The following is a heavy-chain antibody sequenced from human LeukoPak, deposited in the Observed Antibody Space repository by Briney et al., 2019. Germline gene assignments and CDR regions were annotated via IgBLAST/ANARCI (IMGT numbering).Heavy chain of an antibody. CDR3: AKVGGIAAAGTPN. CDR2: IRYDGSNK. Sequence: PGGSLRLSCAASGFTFSSYGMHWVRQAPVKVLEWVAFIRYDGSNKYYADSVKGRFTISRDNSKNTLYLQMNSLRAEDTAVYYCAKVGGIAAAGTPNWGQGTLVTVSS. CDR1: GFTFSSYG. D-gene: IGHD6-13*01. J-gene: IGHJ4*02. V-gene: IGHV3-30*02.